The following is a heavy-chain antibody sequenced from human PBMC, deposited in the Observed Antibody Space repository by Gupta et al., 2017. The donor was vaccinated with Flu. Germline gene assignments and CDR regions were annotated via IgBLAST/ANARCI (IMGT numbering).Heavy chain of an antibody. Sequence: YDRGWIPHDPGEGRGWIGRIYYSGRTYHNPALKSRLNRSGDTSNDQFSLQLGSVTAASTAMYFCARHYYGINPHSYLVFDLWGRGTLVTVSS. CDR3: ARHYYGINPHSYLVFDL. CDR1: YD. J-gene: IGHJ2*01. V-gene: IGHV4-39*01. D-gene: IGHD4-17*01. CDR2: IYYSGRT.